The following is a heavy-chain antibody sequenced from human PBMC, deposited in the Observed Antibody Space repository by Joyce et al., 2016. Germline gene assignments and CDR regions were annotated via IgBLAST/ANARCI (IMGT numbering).Heavy chain of an antibody. V-gene: IGHV3-21*01. Sequence: EVQLVESGGGLVKPGGSLRLSCAAFGFTFSSYSMSWVRQAPGKGLEWFSSLSSSSSYIKYTDSVKGRFTISRDNAKNSLYLQMNSLRVEDTAVYYCARSSYTNGIFDYWGQGTLVTVSS. D-gene: IGHD2-8*01. CDR2: LSSSSSYI. CDR1: GFTFSSYS. CDR3: ARSSYTNGIFDY. J-gene: IGHJ4*02.